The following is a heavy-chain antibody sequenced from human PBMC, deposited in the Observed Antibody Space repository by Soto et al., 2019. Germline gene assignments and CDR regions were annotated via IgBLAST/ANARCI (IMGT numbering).Heavy chain of an antibody. D-gene: IGHD3-9*01. CDR1: GASISSYH. V-gene: IGHV4-59*01. CDR2: MHHTQGT. J-gene: IGHJ5*02. CDR3: ARVPFVGYFDWLDP. Sequence: SETLSLTCSVSGASISSYHWTWIRQPPGGGLEWIGYMHHTQGTNDNPSLRGRVHMSVDTSMNQFSLRLTSVTAADTAVYYCARVPFVGYFDWLDPWGHGTLVTVSS.